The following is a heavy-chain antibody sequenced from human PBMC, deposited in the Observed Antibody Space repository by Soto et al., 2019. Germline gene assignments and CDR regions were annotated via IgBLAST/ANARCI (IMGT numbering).Heavy chain of an antibody. CDR1: GYSFATYG. J-gene: IGHJ4*02. Sequence: QVQLVQSGAEVKKPGASVKVSCKASGYSFATYGFSWVRQAPGQGLECVGWISAHNGDTHYSQKFQSRVTLTTDTSTNTGYMELRSLTSDDTAVYFCATEPIYYNDGSGYYPLGHWGQGTLVTVSS. D-gene: IGHD3-22*01. CDR3: ATEPIYYNDGSGYYPLGH. CDR2: ISAHNGDT. V-gene: IGHV1-18*04.